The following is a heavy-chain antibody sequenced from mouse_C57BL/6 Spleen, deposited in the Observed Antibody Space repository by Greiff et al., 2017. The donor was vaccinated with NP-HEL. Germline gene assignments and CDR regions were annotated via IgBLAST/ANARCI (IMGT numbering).Heavy chain of an antibody. CDR2: ISGGGGNT. V-gene: IGHV5-9*01. D-gene: IGHD2-4*01. Sequence: EVKLVESGGGLVKPGGSLKLSCAASGFTFSSYTMSWVRQTPEKRLEWVATISGGGGNTYYPDSVKGRFTISRDNAKNTLYLQMSSLRSEDTALYYCARQDIYDYDTFFAYWGQGTLVTVSA. J-gene: IGHJ3*01. CDR1: GFTFSSYT. CDR3: ARQDIYDYDTFFAY.